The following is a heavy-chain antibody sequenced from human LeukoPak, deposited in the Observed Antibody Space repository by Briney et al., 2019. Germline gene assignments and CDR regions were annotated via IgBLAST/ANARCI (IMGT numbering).Heavy chain of an antibody. J-gene: IGHJ2*01. Sequence: GGSLRLSCPASGFTFSSYAMSWVRQAPGKGLEWVSAISGSGGSTYYADSVKGRFTISRDNSKNTLYLQMNSLRAEDTAVYYCAKDGAPGYSSGWYWYFDLWGRGTLVTVSS. CDR1: GFTFSSYA. CDR2: ISGSGGST. D-gene: IGHD6-19*01. CDR3: AKDGAPGYSSGWYWYFDL. V-gene: IGHV3-23*01.